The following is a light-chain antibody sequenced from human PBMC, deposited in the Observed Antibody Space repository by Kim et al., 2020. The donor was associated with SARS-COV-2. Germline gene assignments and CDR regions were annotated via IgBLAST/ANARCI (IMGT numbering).Light chain of an antibody. Sequence: GQRVTISCPGSSSNIGSNSVNWYQQRLGTAPSRLFYSNNYRPSGVTDRFSGSKSGTAASLASRGLQAEDGADYYCAAGDASRNGPVFGGGTQLTVL. V-gene: IGLV1-44*01. J-gene: IGLJ3*02. CDR2: SNN. CDR3: AAGDASRNGPV. CDR1: SSNIGSNS.